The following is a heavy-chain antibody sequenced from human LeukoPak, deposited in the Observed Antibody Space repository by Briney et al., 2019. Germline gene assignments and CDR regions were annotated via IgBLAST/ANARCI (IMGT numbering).Heavy chain of an antibody. Sequence: GGSLRLSCAASGFTFSSYAMSWVRQAPGKGLEWVSAISGSGGSTYYADSVKSRFTISRDNSKNTLYVQMNSLRAEDPAVYNCAKRLNNDGTIVVLDFGDKGKMATVSS. CDR1: GFTFSSYA. CDR3: AKRLNNDGTIVVLDF. V-gene: IGHV3-23*01. J-gene: IGHJ3*01. D-gene: IGHD1-1*01. CDR2: ISGSGGST.